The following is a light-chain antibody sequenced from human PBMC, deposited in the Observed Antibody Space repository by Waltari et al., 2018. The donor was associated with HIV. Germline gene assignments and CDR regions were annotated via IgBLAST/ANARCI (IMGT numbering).Light chain of an antibody. V-gene: IGLV2-14*03. CDR3: SSYTSSSTPWV. CDR2: DVN. CDR1: SSDVGGYNY. J-gene: IGLJ3*02. Sequence: QSALTQPASVSGSPGQSITISCTGTSSDVGGYNYVSWYQQHPGKAPKLMIYDVNNRPSGVYNRFSGSKSGNTASLTISGLQAEDEADYYCSSYTSSSTPWVFGGGTKLTVL.